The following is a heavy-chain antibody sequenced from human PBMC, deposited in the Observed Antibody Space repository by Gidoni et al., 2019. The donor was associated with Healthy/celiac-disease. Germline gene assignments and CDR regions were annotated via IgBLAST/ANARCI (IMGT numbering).Heavy chain of an antibody. J-gene: IGHJ6*02. V-gene: IGHV4-59*01. D-gene: IGHD6-13*01. CDR3: ARLGLGSSWRGRYYGMDV. Sequence: QVQLQESCPGLVKPSETLSLTCTVPGASISSSYWSWIRQPPGTGLEWIGYIYYSGSTNYNPSLKSRVAISVDTSKNQFSLKLSSVTAADTAVYYCARLGLGSSWRGRYYGMDVWGQGTTVTVSS. CDR2: IYYSGST. CDR1: GASISSSY.